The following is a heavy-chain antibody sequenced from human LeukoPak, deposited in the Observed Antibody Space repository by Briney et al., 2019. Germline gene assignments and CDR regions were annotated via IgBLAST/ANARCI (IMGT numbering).Heavy chain of an antibody. V-gene: IGHV3-23*01. D-gene: IGHD2-2*01. CDR1: GFTFSSYA. CDR2: IGGSGGST. Sequence: AGGSLRLSCAASGFTFSSYAMSWVRQAPGKGLEWVSAIGGSGGSTYYADSVKGRFTISRDNSKNTLYLQMNSLRAEDTAVYYCAKKPPYCSSTSCYYFDYWGQGTLVTVSS. CDR3: AKKPPYCSSTSCYYFDY. J-gene: IGHJ4*02.